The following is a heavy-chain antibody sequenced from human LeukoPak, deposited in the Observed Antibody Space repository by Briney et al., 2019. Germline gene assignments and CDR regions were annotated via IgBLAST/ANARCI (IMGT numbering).Heavy chain of an antibody. J-gene: IGHJ4*02. CDR2: IYPGDSDT. CDR3: ARPDYGDYVRH. Sequence: GESLKISCKGSGYSFTSYCIGWVRQMPRKGLEWMGIIYPGDSDTRYSPSFQGQVTISAGKSISTAHLQWSSLKASDTAMYYCARPDYGDYVRHWGQGTLVTVSS. V-gene: IGHV5-51*01. CDR1: GYSFTSYC. D-gene: IGHD4-17*01.